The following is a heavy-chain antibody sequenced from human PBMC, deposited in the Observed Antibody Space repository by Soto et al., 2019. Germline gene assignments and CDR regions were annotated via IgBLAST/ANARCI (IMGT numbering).Heavy chain of an antibody. Sequence: QVQLVQSGAEVKKPGSSVKVSCKASRGTFSNYAISWVRQAPGQGLEWMGGIIPIFGTTNYAQKFQGRVTITADESTSTAYMELSSLRSEDTAVYYCARDAIFGVVIRGIDYYYGMDVWGQGTTVTVSS. J-gene: IGHJ6*02. D-gene: IGHD3-3*01. CDR1: RGTFSNYA. V-gene: IGHV1-69*01. CDR3: ARDAIFGVVIRGIDYYYGMDV. CDR2: IIPIFGTT.